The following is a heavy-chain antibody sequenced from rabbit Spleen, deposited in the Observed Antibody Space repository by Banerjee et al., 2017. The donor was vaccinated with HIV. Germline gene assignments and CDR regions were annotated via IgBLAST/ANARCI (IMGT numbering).Heavy chain of an antibody. Sequence: QEQLEESGGDLVKPEGSLTLTCTASGFSFSSSYWMCWVRQAPGKGLELIACIRAGSTDTPYYASWAKGRFTISKTSSTTVTLQMTSLTAADTATYFCARGSATMTMVITGFYLNLWGQGTLVTVS. CDR2: IRAGSTDTP. J-gene: IGHJ4*01. V-gene: IGHV1S45*01. CDR1: GFSFSSSYW. D-gene: IGHD2-1*01. CDR3: ARGSATMTMVITGFYLNL.